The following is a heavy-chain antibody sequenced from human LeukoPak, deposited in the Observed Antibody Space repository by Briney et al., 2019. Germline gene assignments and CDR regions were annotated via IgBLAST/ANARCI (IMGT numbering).Heavy chain of an antibody. CDR3: ERRTPNTSLRDP. J-gene: IGHJ5*02. V-gene: IGHV4-39*01. CDR2: IYYSGST. CDR1: GGSIISVSYY. Sequence: SETLSLTCTLSGGSIISVSYYWAWSRPPPGKRLEWIGNIYYSGSTYYNPSLKSRVTIYVDTSTNQISLNLSSVTAADTAVYYCERRTPNTSLRDPWGQGTLVTVSS. D-gene: IGHD1/OR15-1a*01.